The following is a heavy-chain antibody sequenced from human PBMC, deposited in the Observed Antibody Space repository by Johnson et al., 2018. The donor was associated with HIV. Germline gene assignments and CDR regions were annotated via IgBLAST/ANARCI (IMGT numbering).Heavy chain of an antibody. V-gene: IGHV3-33*06. J-gene: IGHJ3*02. CDR2: IWYDGSNK. CDR1: GFTFSSYG. CDR3: AKTEDAFDI. Sequence: QVQLVESGGGVVQPGRSLRLSCAASGFTFSSYGMHWVRQAPGKGLEWVAVIWYDGSNKYYADSVKGRFTISRDNSKNTLYLQMNSLRAEDTAVYYCAKTEDAFDIWGQGTMVTVYS.